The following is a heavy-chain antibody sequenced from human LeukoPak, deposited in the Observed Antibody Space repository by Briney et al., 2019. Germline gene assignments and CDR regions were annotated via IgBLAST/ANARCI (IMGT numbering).Heavy chain of an antibody. CDR2: INHSGST. D-gene: IGHD3-3*01. CDR1: GGSFSGYY. J-gene: IGHJ5*02. CDR3: ARAGFDFWSGYYNWFDP. V-gene: IGHV4-34*01. Sequence: SETLSLTCAVYGGSFSGYYWSWIRQPPGKGLEWMGEINHSGSTNYNPSLKSRVTISVDTSKNQFSLKLSSVTAADTAVYYCARAGFDFWSGYYNWFDPWGQGTLVTVSS.